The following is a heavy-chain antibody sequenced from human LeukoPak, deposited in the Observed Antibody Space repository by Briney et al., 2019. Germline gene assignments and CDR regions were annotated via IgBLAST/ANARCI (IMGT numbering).Heavy chain of an antibody. CDR3: ARVSARAHDFWSGYYYYYYYMDV. D-gene: IGHD3-3*01. CDR2: IYYSGST. V-gene: IGHV4-59*01. Sequence: RSETLSLTCTVSGGSISSYYWSWIRQPPGKGLEWIGYIYYSGSTNYNPSLKSRVTISVYTSKNQFSLKLSSVTAADTAVYYCARVSARAHDFWSGYYYYYYYMDVWGKGTTVTVSS. J-gene: IGHJ6*03. CDR1: GGSISSYY.